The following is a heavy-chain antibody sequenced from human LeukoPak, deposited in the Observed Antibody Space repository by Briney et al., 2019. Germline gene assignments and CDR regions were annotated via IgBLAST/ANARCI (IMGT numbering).Heavy chain of an antibody. V-gene: IGHV4-34*01. J-gene: IGHJ6*02. D-gene: IGHD2-2*01. Sequence: SDTLSRTCAVYGGSFSCYYWSWIRQPPGKGLLWIVEIHLSGSTTYNPSLKSRVTISVDTSKNQFSLKLSSVTAADTAVYYCAREALGYCSSTSCYGGGYYYGMDVWGQGTTVTVSS. CDR2: IHLSGST. CDR1: GGSFSCYY. CDR3: AREALGYCSSTSCYGGGYYYGMDV.